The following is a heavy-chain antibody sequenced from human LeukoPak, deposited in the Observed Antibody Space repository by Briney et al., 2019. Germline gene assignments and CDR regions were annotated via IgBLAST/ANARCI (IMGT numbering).Heavy chain of an antibody. Sequence: SETLSLTCAVYGGSFSGYYWSWIRQPPGKGLEWIGEINHSGSTNYNPSLKSRVTISVDTSKNQFSLKLSSVTAADTAVYYCARGLDLGIYAYWGQGILVTVSS. CDR1: GGSFSGYY. CDR3: ARGLDLGIYAY. V-gene: IGHV4-34*01. J-gene: IGHJ4*02. D-gene: IGHD2/OR15-2a*01. CDR2: INHSGST.